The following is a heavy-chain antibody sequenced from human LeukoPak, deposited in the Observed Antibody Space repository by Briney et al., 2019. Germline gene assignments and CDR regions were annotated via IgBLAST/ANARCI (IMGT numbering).Heavy chain of an antibody. Sequence: GESLKISCTGSGYTFSNYWIGWVRQMPGEGLEWMGIIYPGDSNTIYSPSFQGQVTISADKSISTAYLQWNSLKASDTAMYYCARLRDAYPDYWGQGTLITVSS. CDR3: ARLRDAYPDY. D-gene: IGHD5-24*01. CDR2: IYPGDSNT. CDR1: GYTFSNYW. J-gene: IGHJ4*02. V-gene: IGHV5-51*01.